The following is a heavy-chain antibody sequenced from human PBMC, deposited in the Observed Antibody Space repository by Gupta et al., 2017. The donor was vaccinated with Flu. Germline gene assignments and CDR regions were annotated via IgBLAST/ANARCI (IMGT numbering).Heavy chain of an antibody. CDR1: NYG. CDR3: AKDWKGNYNNYGMNV. D-gene: IGHD3-10*01. J-gene: IGHJ6*02. V-gene: IGHV3-30*18. CDR2: ISHDESNN. Sequence: NYGMHWVRQAPGKGLEWVAVISHDESNNYYADSVKGRFTISRDNSKNTLYLQINSLRTEDAAVYYCAKDWKGNYNNYGMNVWGPGTTVTVSS.